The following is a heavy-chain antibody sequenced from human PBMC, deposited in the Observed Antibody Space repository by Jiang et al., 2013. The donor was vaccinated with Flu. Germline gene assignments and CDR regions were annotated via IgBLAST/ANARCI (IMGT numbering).Heavy chain of an antibody. J-gene: IGHJ4*02. Sequence: GSGLVKPSQTLSLTCIVSGGSTSSGDYYWSWIRQPPGKGLEWIGHFSYSGGAYYNPSLKSRVIISVDTSKNQFSLQLTSVTGADTAVYYCARASLRLRCFDYWGQGTLVTVSS. D-gene: IGHD2-21*02. CDR2: FSYSGGA. CDR3: ARASLRLRCFDY. CDR1: GGSTSSGDYY. V-gene: IGHV4-30-4*01.